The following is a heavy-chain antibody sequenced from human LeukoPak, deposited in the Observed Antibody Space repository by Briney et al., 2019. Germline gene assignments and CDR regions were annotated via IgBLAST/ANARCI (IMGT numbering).Heavy chain of an antibody. CDR3: ARSLERDYHGSSYYMNNWFDP. CDR1: GGSFSGYY. CDR2: INHSGST. Sequence: SETLSLTCAVYGGSFSGYYWSWIRQPPGKGLEWIGEINHSGSTNYNPSLKSRVTISVDTSKNQFSLKLSSVTAADTAVYYCARSLERDYHGSSYYMNNWFDPWGQGTLVTVSS. J-gene: IGHJ5*02. D-gene: IGHD3-10*01. V-gene: IGHV4-34*01.